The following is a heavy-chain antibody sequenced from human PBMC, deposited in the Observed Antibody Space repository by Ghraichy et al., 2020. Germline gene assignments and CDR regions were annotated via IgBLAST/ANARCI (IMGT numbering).Heavy chain of an antibody. CDR2: ISGSGGST. J-gene: IGHJ2*01. CDR1: GFTFSSYA. Sequence: LSLTCAASGFTFSSYAMSWVRQAPGKGLEWVSAISGSGGSTYYADSVKGRFTISRDNSKNTLYLQMNSLRAEDTAVYYCAKGAPVPFCSGGSCSSYRVDWYFDLWGRGTLVTVSS. V-gene: IGHV3-23*01. CDR3: AKGAPVPFCSGGSCSSYRVDWYFDL. D-gene: IGHD2-15*01.